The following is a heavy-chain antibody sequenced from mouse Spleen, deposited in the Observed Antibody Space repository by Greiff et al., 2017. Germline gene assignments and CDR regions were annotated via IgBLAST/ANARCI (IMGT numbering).Heavy chain of an antibody. V-gene: IGHV1-54*01. CDR1: GYAFTNYL. J-gene: IGHJ4*01. CDR2: INPGSGGT. Sequence: QVQLKESGAELVRPGTSVKVSCKASGYAFTNYLIEWVKQRPGQGLEWIGVINPGSGGTNYNEKFKGKATLTADKSSSTAYMQLSSLTSEDSAVYFCARSGYEAMDYWGQGTSVTVSS. D-gene: IGHD3-2*02. CDR3: ARSGYEAMDY.